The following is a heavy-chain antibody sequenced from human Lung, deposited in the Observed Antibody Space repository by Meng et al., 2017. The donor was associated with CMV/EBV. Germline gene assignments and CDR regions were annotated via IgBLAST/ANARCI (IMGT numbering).Heavy chain of an antibody. CDR2: IKSDGSSS. CDR3: ARENYRQYYYYGMDV. D-gene: IGHD1-7*01. Sequence: SCVASGFTFSSYWMHWVRQAPGKGLVWVSRIKSDGSSSAYADSVRGRFTISRDNAKNTLYLQMNSLRADDTAVYYCARENYRQYYYYGMDVWGQGTXVTVSS. CDR1: GFTFSSYW. J-gene: IGHJ6*02. V-gene: IGHV3-74*01.